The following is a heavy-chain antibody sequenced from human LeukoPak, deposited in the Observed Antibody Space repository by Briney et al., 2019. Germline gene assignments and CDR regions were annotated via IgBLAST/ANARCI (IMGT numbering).Heavy chain of an antibody. J-gene: IGHJ4*02. CDR1: GGSVSSGSYY. V-gene: IGHV4-61*01. D-gene: IGHD6-19*01. CDR2: IYYSGST. CDR3: ARDEAG. Sequence: SETLSLTCTVSGGSVSSGSYYWSWIRQPPGKGLEWIGYIYYSGSTNYNPSLKSRVTISVDTSKNQFSLKLSSVTAADTAVYYCARDEAGWGQGTLVTVSS.